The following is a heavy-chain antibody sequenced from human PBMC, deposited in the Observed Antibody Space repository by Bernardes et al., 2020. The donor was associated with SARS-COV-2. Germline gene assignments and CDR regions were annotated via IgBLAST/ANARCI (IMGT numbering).Heavy chain of an antibody. J-gene: IGHJ4*02. V-gene: IGHV3-23*01. CDR1: GFTFSSYA. Sequence: VGSLSLSCAASGFTFSSYAMSWVRQAPGKGLEWVSAISGSGGSTYYADSVKGRFTISRDNSKNTLYLQMNSLRAEDTAVYYCAKDSSLYYYDSSGYPFDYWGQGTLVTVSS. D-gene: IGHD3-22*01. CDR2: ISGSGGST. CDR3: AKDSSLYYYDSSGYPFDY.